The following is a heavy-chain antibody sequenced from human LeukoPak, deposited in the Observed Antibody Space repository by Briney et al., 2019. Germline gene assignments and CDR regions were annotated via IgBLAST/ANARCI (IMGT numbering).Heavy chain of an antibody. V-gene: IGHV3-11*01. J-gene: IGHJ6*02. CDR3: AKALYSSSYYGMDV. CDR1: GFTFSDYY. D-gene: IGHD6-13*01. Sequence: GGSLRLSCAASGFTFSDYYMSWLRQAPGKGLEWVSYISTSGTTIYYADSVKGRFTISRDNAKNSLYLQMNSLRAEDTALYYCAKALYSSSYYGMDVWGQGTTVTVSS. CDR2: ISTSGTTI.